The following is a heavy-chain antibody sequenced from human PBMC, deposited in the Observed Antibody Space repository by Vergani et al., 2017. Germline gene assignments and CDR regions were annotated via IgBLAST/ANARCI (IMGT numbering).Heavy chain of an antibody. V-gene: IGHV3-7*01. CDR3: ARLGYCSGGSCYLDY. D-gene: IGHD2-15*01. CDR2: IKEAVSEK. CDR1: EFTFSSYW. J-gene: IGHJ4*02. Sequence: EVQLVESGGGLVQPGGSLRLSCAASEFTFSSYWMSWVRQAPGKGLEWVANIKEAVSEKYYVDTVKGRFTISRDTAKKSLYLQMNSLRAEDTAVYYCARLGYCSGGSCYLDYWGQGTLVTVSS.